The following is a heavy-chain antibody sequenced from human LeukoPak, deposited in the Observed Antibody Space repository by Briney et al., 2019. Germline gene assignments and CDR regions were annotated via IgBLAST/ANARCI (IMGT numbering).Heavy chain of an antibody. Sequence: GASVKVSCKASVYTFTSYDINWVRQATGLGPEWMGWMNPNSGNTGYAQKFQGRVTMTRNTSISTAYLELSSLTSEDTAVYYCARGPNKYDGGNSGSAWFDPWGQGSLVTVSS. CDR1: VYTFTSYD. D-gene: IGHD4-23*01. CDR3: ARGPNKYDGGNSGSAWFDP. J-gene: IGHJ5*02. V-gene: IGHV1-8*01. CDR2: MNPNSGNT.